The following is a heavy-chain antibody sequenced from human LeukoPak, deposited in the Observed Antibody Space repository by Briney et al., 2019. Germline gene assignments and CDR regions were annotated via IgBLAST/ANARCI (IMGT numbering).Heavy chain of an antibody. V-gene: IGHV3-30*18. CDR3: AKDTMDYYGSSGYYYPYYFDY. CDR1: GFTFSSYG. CDR2: ISYDGSSI. Sequence: GGSLRLSCAASGFTFSSYGMHWVRQAPGKGLEWVAVISYDGSSIYYADSVKGRFTISRDNSKNTLYLQMNSLRAEDTAVYYCAKDTMDYYGSSGYYYPYYFDYWGQGTLVTVSS. J-gene: IGHJ4*02. D-gene: IGHD3-22*01.